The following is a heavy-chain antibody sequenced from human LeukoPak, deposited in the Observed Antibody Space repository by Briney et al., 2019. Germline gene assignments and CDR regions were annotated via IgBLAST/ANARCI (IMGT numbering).Heavy chain of an antibody. D-gene: IGHD1-26*01. CDR3: ASRVGVLHYNWFDP. CDR1: GFTFSSYA. V-gene: IGHV3-30*04. J-gene: IGHJ5*02. CDR2: ISYDGSNK. Sequence: PGGSLRLSCAASGFTFSSYAMHWVRQAPGKGLEWVAVISYDGSNKYYADSVKGRFTISRDNSKNTLYPQMNSLRAEDTAVYYCASRVGVLHYNWFDPWGQGTLVTVSS.